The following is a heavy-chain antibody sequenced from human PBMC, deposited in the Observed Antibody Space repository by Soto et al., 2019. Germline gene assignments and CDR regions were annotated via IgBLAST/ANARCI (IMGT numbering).Heavy chain of an antibody. CDR1: GGSFSGYY. CDR2: INHSGST. Sequence: PSETLSLTCAVYGGSFSGYYWSWIRQPPGKGLEWIGEINHSGSTNYNPSLKSRVTISVDTSKNQFSLKLSSVTAADTAVYYCARGIAARREWFDPWGQGTLVTVSS. D-gene: IGHD6-6*01. CDR3: ARGIAARREWFDP. V-gene: IGHV4-34*01. J-gene: IGHJ5*02.